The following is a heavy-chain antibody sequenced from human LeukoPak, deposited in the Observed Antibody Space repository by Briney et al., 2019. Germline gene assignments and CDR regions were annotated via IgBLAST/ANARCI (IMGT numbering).Heavy chain of an antibody. V-gene: IGHV3-48*03. D-gene: IGHD6-13*01. CDR2: ISSSGSTI. Sequence: GGSLRLSCAASGFTFSSYEMNWVRQAPGKGLEWDSYISSSGSTIYYADSVKGRFTISRDNAKNSLYPQMNSLRAEDTAVYYCARDDGYSSSWYYFDYWGQGTLVTVSS. CDR3: ARDDGYSSSWYYFDY. CDR1: GFTFSSYE. J-gene: IGHJ4*02.